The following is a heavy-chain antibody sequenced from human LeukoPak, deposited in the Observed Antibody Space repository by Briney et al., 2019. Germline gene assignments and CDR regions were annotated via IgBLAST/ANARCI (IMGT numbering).Heavy chain of an antibody. J-gene: IGHJ3*02. CDR3: ARHRSVVQAAIPGGAFDI. V-gene: IGHV4-39*07. D-gene: IGHD2-2*01. Sequence: SETLSLTCTVSGGSLSSSSYYWGWIRQPPGKGREWIVSIYYSGSTYYNPSLKSRVTISVDTSKTLFSLKLSSVTAADTAVYYCARHRSVVQAAIPGGAFDIWGQGTMVTVSS. CDR1: GGSLSSSSYY. CDR2: IYYSGST.